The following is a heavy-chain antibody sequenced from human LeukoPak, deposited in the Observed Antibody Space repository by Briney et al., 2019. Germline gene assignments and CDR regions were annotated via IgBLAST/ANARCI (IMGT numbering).Heavy chain of an antibody. D-gene: IGHD3-22*01. V-gene: IGHV4-39*07. CDR3: ARDPSIGYYYDSSGTRLDV. J-gene: IGHJ6*04. CDR1: GGSISSSSYY. CDR2: IYYSGST. Sequence: SETLSLTCTVSGGSISSSSYYWGWIRQPPGKGLEWIGSIYYSGSTYYNPSLKSRVTISVDTSKNQFSLKLSSVTAADTAVYYCARDPSIGYYYDSSGTRLDVWGKGTTVTVSS.